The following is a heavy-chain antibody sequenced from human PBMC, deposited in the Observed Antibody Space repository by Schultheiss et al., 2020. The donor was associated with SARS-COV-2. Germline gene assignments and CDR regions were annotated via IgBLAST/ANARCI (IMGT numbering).Heavy chain of an antibody. J-gene: IGHJ4*02. CDR3: ARGETANDYSNYNY. D-gene: IGHD4-11*01. Sequence: GGSLRLSCAASGFTFSSYAMSWVRQAPGKGLEWVAVISYDGSNKYYADSVKGRFTISRDNSKNTLYLQMNSLRAEDTAVYYCARGETANDYSNYNYWGQGTLVTVSS. V-gene: IGHV3-30*04. CDR2: ISYDGSNK. CDR1: GFTFSSYA.